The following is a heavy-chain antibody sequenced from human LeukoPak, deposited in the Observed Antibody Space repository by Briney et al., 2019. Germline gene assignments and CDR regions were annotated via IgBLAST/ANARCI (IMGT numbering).Heavy chain of an antibody. D-gene: IGHD2-21*02. Sequence: GGSLRLSCETSGFTFTSYAVSWVRQAPGKGLEWVSAICAGATTTYYADSVKGRFTISRDDSRNTLYLQMDSLRVEDTAVYYCANPCSDGVCYPDYWGQGTLVTVSS. CDR2: ICAGATTT. J-gene: IGHJ4*02. CDR3: ANPCSDGVCYPDY. V-gene: IGHV3-23*01. CDR1: GFTFTSYA.